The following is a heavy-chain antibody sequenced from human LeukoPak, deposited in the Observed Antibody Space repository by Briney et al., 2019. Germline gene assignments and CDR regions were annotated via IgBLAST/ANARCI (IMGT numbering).Heavy chain of an antibody. Sequence: GVSLRLSCGASGFTFDDYSMHWVRQAPGKGLEWVSGISWNSGSIGYADSVKGRFTISGDNAKNSLYLQMNSLRVEDTALYYCAKGGSGSYYGNWLDPWGQGTLVTVSS. V-gene: IGHV3-9*01. CDR1: GFTFDDYS. CDR2: ISWNSGSI. CDR3: AKGGSGSYYGNWLDP. D-gene: IGHD1-26*01. J-gene: IGHJ5*02.